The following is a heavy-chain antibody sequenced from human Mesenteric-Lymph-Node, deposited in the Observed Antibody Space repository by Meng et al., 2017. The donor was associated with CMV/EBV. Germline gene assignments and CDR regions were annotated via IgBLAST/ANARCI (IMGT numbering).Heavy chain of an antibody. CDR1: SFNGSC. Sequence: SFNGSCCSWIGQHPEKGLEWIGEINHSGSRNNNQCHKSRVAMSVDRTETQFSLKLSSVTAADTAMYCCAKTNYDILTGYYVDAFGIWGRGTMVAVSS. CDR2: INHSGSR. V-gene: IGHV4-34*01. J-gene: IGHJ3*02. CDR3: AKTNYDILTGYYVDAFGI. D-gene: IGHD3-9*01.